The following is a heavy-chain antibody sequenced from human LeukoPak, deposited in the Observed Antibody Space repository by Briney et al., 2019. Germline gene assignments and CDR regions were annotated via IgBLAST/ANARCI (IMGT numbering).Heavy chain of an antibody. Sequence: GRSLRLSCAASGFTFSSYAMHWVRQAPGKGLEWVAVISYDGSNKYYADSVKGRFTISRDNSKNTLYLQMNSVRAEDTAVYYCARDSYTAGYYYDSIRYLDYWGQGTLVTVPS. CDR1: GFTFSSYA. CDR2: ISYDGSNK. CDR3: ARDSYTAGYYYDSIRYLDY. J-gene: IGHJ4*02. D-gene: IGHD3-22*01. V-gene: IGHV3-30-3*01.